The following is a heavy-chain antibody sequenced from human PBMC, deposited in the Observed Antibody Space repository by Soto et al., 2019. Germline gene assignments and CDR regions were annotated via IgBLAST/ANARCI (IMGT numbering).Heavy chain of an antibody. V-gene: IGHV3-9*01. J-gene: IGHJ4*02. CDR1: GFTFDDYA. D-gene: IGHD5-12*01. CDR3: AKDMGTNSGYDLDY. Sequence: ESGGGLVQPGRSLRLSCAASGFTFDDYAMHWVRQAPGKGLEWVSGISWNSGSIGYADSVKGRFTISRDNAKNSLYLQMNSLRAEDTALYYCAKDMGTNSGYDLDYWGQGTLVTVSS. CDR2: ISWNSGSI.